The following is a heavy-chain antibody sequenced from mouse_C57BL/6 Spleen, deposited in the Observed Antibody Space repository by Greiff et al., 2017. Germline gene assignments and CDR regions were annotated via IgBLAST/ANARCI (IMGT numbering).Heavy chain of an antibody. CDR1: GFTFTDYY. D-gene: IGHD2-2*01. V-gene: IGHV7-3*01. J-gene: IGHJ3*01. Sequence: EVKVVESGGGLVQPGGSLSLSCAASGFTFTDYYMSWVRQPPGKALEWLGFIRNKANGYTTEYSASVKGRFTISRDNSQSILYLQMNALRAEDSATYYCARSGVTTKFAYWGQGTLVTVSA. CDR3: ARSGVTTKFAY. CDR2: IRNKANGYTT.